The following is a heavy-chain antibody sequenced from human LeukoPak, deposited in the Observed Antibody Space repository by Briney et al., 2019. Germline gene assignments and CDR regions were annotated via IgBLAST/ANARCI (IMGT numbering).Heavy chain of an antibody. CDR1: GGSISSGSYY. D-gene: IGHD1-26*01. Sequence: SSQTLSLTCTVSGGSISSGSYYWGWIRQPPGKGLEWIGSIYHSGSTYYNPSLKSRVTISVDTSKNQFSLKLSSVTAADTAVYYCARAVGASEGVDYWGQGTLVTVSS. V-gene: IGHV4-39*07. J-gene: IGHJ4*02. CDR3: ARAVGASEGVDY. CDR2: IYHSGST.